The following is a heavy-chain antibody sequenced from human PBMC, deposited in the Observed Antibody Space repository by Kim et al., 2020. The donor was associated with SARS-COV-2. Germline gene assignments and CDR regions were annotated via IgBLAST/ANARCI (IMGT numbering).Heavy chain of an antibody. D-gene: IGHD3-9*01. Sequence: GGSLRLSCAASGFTFSSYEMNWVRQAPGKGLEWVSYISSSGSTIYYADSVKGRFTISRDNAKNSLYLQMNSLRAEDTAVYYCARYVDFDWLPYYYYGMDVWGQGTTVTVSS. CDR2: ISSSGSTI. V-gene: IGHV3-48*03. J-gene: IGHJ6*02. CDR3: ARYVDFDWLPYYYYGMDV. CDR1: GFTFSSYE.